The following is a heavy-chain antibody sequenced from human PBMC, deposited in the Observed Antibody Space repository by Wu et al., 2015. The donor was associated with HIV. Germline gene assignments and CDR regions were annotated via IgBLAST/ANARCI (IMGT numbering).Heavy chain of an antibody. CDR1: GDTFSTST. V-gene: IGHV1-69*12. J-gene: IGHJ5*02. CDR3: ARDRSSGSYFEP. D-gene: IGHD3-10*01. CDR2: IIPIFGKA. Sequence: QVHLVQSGAEVKKPRSSVKVSCKASGDTFSTSTFTWVRQTPGQGLQWMGGIIPIFGKAHYARRLQGKVTITADESTNTVYMELRSLKSEDTAIYYCARDRSSGSYFEPWGQGTLVTVTS.